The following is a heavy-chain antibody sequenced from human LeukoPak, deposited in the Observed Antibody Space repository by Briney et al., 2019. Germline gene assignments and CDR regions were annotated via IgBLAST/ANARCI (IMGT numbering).Heavy chain of an antibody. D-gene: IGHD2-15*01. V-gene: IGHV4-34*01. J-gene: IGHJ3*02. CDR2: INHSGST. CDR1: GGSFSGYY. Sequence: SETLSLTCAVYGGSFSGYYWSWIRQPPGKGLEWIGEINHSGSTNYNPSLKSRATISVDTSKNQFSLKLSSVTAADTAVYYCARGRYCSGGSCYSLHAFDIWGQRTMVTVSS. CDR3: ARGRYCSGGSCYSLHAFDI.